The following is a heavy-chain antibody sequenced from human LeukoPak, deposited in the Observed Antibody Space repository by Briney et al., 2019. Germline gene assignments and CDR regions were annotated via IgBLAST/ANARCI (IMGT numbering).Heavy chain of an antibody. Sequence: GGSLRLSCAASGFTFSDYYMSWIRQAPGKGLEWVSYISSSSSTIYYADSVKGRFTISRDNAKNSLYLQMNSLRAEDTAVYYCARLSIAAPPPGRDFDYWGQGTLVTVSS. CDR2: ISSSSSTI. CDR3: ARLSIAAPPPGRDFDY. CDR1: GFTFSDYY. V-gene: IGHV3-11*04. D-gene: IGHD6-6*01. J-gene: IGHJ4*02.